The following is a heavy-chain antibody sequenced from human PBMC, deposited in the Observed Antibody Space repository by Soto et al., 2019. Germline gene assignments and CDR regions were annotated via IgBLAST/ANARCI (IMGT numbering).Heavy chain of an antibody. D-gene: IGHD3-22*01. J-gene: IGHJ5*02. CDR2: ISKDGSVK. V-gene: IGHV3-30*03. Sequence: GGSLRLSCAASGFTFSSYDMHWVRQAPGKGLEWVAVISKDGSVKYYADSVKGRFTISRDNSKNTLYLQMNSLGAEDTAAYYCTGVSTLEGRVVVGASTMIDFPNPLQPLPWG. CDR1: GFTFSSYD. CDR3: TGVSTLEGRVVVGASTMIDFPNPLQPLP.